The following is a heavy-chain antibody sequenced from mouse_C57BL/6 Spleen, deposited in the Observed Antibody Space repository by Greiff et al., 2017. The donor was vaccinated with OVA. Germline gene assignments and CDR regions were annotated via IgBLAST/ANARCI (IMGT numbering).Heavy chain of an antibody. D-gene: IGHD1-1*01. V-gene: IGHV1-69*01. CDR3: ARPLYGSSYEGVFDY. CDR1: GYTFTSYW. Sequence: VQLQQPGAELVMPGASVKLSCKASGYTFTSYWMHWVKQRPGQGLEWIGEIDPSDSYTNYNQKFKGKSTLTVDKSSSTAYMQLSSLTSEDSAVYYCARPLYGSSYEGVFDYWGQGTTLTVSS. J-gene: IGHJ2*01. CDR2: IDPSDSYT.